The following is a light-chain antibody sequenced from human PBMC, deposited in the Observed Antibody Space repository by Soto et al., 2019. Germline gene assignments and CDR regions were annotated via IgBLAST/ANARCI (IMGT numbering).Light chain of an antibody. V-gene: IGLV2-14*01. CDR2: DVS. CDR3: SSYTSSSTVV. CDR1: SSDVGVYNY. J-gene: IGLJ2*01. Sequence: QSALTQPASVSGSPGQSITISCTGTSSDVGVYNYVSWYQQHPGKAPKLMIYDVSNRPSWVSNRFSGSQSGNTAALTISGLQAEGEADYYGSSYTSSSTVVFGGGTKVTVL.